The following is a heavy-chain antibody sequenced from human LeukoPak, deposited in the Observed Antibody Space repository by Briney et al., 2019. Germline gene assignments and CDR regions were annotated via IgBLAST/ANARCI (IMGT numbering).Heavy chain of an antibody. D-gene: IGHD1-26*01. CDR3: ARDGHPRIRRSYWELLGWFDP. Sequence: PGGTLRLSCAASGFTFSSYAMHWVRQAPGKGLEWVAVISYDGSNKYYADSVKGRFTISRDNSKNTLYLQMNSLRAEDTAVYYCARDGHPRIRRSYWELLGWFDPWGQGTLVTVSS. CDR2: ISYDGSNK. CDR1: GFTFSSYA. J-gene: IGHJ5*02. V-gene: IGHV3-30*04.